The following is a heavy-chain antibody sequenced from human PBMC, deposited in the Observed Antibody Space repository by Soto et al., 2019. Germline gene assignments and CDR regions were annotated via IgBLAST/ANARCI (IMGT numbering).Heavy chain of an antibody. J-gene: IGHJ4*02. CDR1: DGSMSTYY. CDR2: IHYSGST. CDR3: ARGRTGGGLFYX. D-gene: IGHD3-16*01. V-gene: IGHV4-59*01. Sequence: PSETLSLTCTISDGSMSTYYWNWIRQPPGKGLEWILYIHYSGSTNYNPHLKSRVTISIDTSKKQFSLNLNSVTAADTAVYFCARGRTGGGLFYXWGQGTLVTVSX.